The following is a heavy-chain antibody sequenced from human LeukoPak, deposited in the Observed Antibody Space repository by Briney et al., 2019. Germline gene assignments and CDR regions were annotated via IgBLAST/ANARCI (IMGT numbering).Heavy chain of an antibody. CDR1: GRSISSSSYF. Sequence: TSDTLSLTCTVSGRSISSSSYFWGWIRQPPGKGLEWIGSIYYSGSTYYAPSLRSRVTISVDTSKNQFSLKLSSVTAADTAVYYCARKGGAIRLWLEAWGQGTLVTVSS. CDR3: ARKGGAIRLWLEA. J-gene: IGHJ4*02. D-gene: IGHD5-18*01. V-gene: IGHV4-39*01. CDR2: IYYSGST.